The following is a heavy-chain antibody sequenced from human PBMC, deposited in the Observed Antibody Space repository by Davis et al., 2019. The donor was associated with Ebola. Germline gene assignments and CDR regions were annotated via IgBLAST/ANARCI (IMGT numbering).Heavy chain of an antibody. J-gene: IGHJ4*02. CDR1: GVSISRHY. CDR3: SERGSSV. Sequence: PSETLSLTCTVSGVSISRHYWSWIRHPPGKRLEWIGSIYYTGSAYYNSSLASRATISVDTSKNQFSLKLTSATAADTAMYYCSERGSSVWGQGTLVTVSS. D-gene: IGHD3-10*01. V-gene: IGHV4-59*03. CDR2: IYYTGSA.